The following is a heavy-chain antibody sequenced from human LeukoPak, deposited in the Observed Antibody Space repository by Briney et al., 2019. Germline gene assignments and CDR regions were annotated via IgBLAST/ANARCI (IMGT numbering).Heavy chain of an antibody. CDR2: ISYDGSNK. CDR3: ARDGLCSSTSCYRFLNC. Sequence: GGSLRLSCAASGFTFSSYAMHWVRQAPGKGLEWVAVISYDGSNKYYADSVKGRFTISRDNSKNTLYLQMNSLRAEDTAVYYCARDGLCSSTSCYRFLNCWGQGTLVAVSS. J-gene: IGHJ4*02. D-gene: IGHD2-2*01. V-gene: IGHV3-30-3*01. CDR1: GFTFSSYA.